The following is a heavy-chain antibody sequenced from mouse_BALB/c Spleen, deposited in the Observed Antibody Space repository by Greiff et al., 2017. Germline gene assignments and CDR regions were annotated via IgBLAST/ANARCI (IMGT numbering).Heavy chain of an antibody. V-gene: IGHV14-4*02. CDR3: RPYGNYVDAMDY. CDR1: GFNIKDYY. CDR2: IDPENGDT. D-gene: IGHD2-10*02. Sequence: EVQLQQSGAELVRSGASVKLSCTASGFNIKDYYMHWVKQRPEQGLEWIGWIDPENGDTEYAPKFQGKATMTADTSSNTAYLQLSSLTSEDTAVYYCRPYGNYVDAMDYWGQGTSVTVSS. J-gene: IGHJ4*01.